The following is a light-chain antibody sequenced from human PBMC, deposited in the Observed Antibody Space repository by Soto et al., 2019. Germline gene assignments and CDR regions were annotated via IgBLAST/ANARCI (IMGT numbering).Light chain of an antibody. CDR1: SSNIGAGYD. V-gene: IGLV1-40*01. Sequence: QSALTQPPSVSGGPWQRVTISCTGSSSNIGAGYDVHWYLQLPGTAPKLLIYGNTNRPSGVPDRFSGSKSGTSASLAITGLQAEDEADYYCQSYDSSLSGYVFGTGTKVTVL. CDR2: GNT. CDR3: QSYDSSLSGYV. J-gene: IGLJ1*01.